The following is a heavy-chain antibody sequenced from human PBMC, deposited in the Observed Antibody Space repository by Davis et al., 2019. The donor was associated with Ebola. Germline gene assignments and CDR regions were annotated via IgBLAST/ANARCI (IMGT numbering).Heavy chain of an antibody. V-gene: IGHV3-21*01. Sequence: GESLKISCAASGFTFSSYSMNWVRQAPGKGLEWVSSISSSSSYIYYADSVKGRFTISRDNAKNSLYLQMNSLRAEDTAVYYCASDPGRKEMATMGWFDPWGQGTLVTVSS. D-gene: IGHD5-24*01. CDR1: GFTFSSYS. CDR2: ISSSSSYI. CDR3: ASDPGRKEMATMGWFDP. J-gene: IGHJ5*02.